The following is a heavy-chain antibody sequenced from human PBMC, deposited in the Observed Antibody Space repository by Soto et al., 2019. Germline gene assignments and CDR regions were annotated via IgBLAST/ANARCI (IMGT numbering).Heavy chain of an antibody. V-gene: IGHV4-30-4*01. Sequence: PSETLSLTCTVSGGSISSGDYYWSWIRQPPGEGLEWIGYIYYSGSTYYNPSLKSRVTISVDTSKNQFSLKLSSVTAADTAVYYCARDRPELGVDYWGQGTLVTVSS. D-gene: IGHD7-27*01. J-gene: IGHJ4*02. CDR2: IYYSGST. CDR1: GGSISSGDYY. CDR3: ARDRPELGVDY.